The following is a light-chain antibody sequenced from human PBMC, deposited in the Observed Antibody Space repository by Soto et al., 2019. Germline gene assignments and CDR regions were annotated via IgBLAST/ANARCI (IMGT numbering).Light chain of an antibody. CDR1: SSDVGGYNH. Sequence: QSVLTQPRSVSGSPGQSVTISCTGTSSDVGGYNHVSWYQQYPGKAPKLMIYDVTKRPSGVPDRFSVSKSGNTASLTISGLQAEDEADYYCCSYAGTYTYVFGTGTKVTVL. J-gene: IGLJ1*01. CDR3: CSYAGTYTYV. V-gene: IGLV2-11*01. CDR2: DVT.